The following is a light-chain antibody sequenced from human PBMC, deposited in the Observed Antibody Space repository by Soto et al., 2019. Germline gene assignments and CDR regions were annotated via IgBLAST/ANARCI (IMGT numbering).Light chain of an antibody. J-gene: IGKJ4*01. CDR3: QQYNNWPLT. CDR2: GAS. V-gene: IGKV3-15*01. Sequence: EIVMTQSPATLSVSPGDRATLSCRASQSVSSYLAWYHQKPGQAPRLLIYGASTRATGIPARFSGSGSGTDFTRTISSLQSEDFAVSYCQQYNNWPLTFGGGTKVDIK. CDR1: QSVSSY.